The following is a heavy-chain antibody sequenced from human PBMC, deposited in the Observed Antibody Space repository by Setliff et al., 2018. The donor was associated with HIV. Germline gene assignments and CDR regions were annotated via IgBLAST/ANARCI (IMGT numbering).Heavy chain of an antibody. CDR3: ARARGSPTSYFDY. Sequence: GGSLRLSWAASGFTFSDYYMSWVRQAPGKGLEWVANINQDGSEKYYGDSVKGRFTISRDNAKNSLYLQMNSLRAEATAVYYCARARGSPTSYFDYWGQGTLVTVSS. J-gene: IGHJ4*02. CDR2: INQDGSEK. D-gene: IGHD1-26*01. CDR1: GFTFSDYY. V-gene: IGHV3-7*01.